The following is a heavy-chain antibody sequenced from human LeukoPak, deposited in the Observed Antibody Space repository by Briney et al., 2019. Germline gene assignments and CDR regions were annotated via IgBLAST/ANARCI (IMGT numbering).Heavy chain of an antibody. CDR1: GFTFSSYA. V-gene: IGHV3-23*01. D-gene: IGHD6-6*01. CDR3: AKDWGSSPYYFDY. CDR2: ISGSGGST. Sequence: GGSLRLSCAASGFTFSSYAMSWVRQAPGKGLEWVSAISGSGGSTYYADSVKGRFTISRDNSKYTLYLQMNSLRAEDTAVYYCAKDWGSSPYYFDYWGQGTLVTVSS. J-gene: IGHJ4*02.